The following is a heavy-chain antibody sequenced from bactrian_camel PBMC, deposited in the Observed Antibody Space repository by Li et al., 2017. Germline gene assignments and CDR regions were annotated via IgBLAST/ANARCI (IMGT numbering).Heavy chain of an antibody. Sequence: VQLVESGGGSVQAGGSLSLACKVTDDPASMYYLDDTYCMGWFRQAPGKAREEVAHIDKDGTTKYADSVKGRFTISRENSNGILYLYLQMSSLTPEDTATYYCAADSLIGGYCLEYGYNYEGQGTQVTVS. J-gene: IGHJ4*01. V-gene: IGHV3S53*01. CDR2: IDKDGTT. CDR1: DDPASMYYLDD. D-gene: IGHD2*01.